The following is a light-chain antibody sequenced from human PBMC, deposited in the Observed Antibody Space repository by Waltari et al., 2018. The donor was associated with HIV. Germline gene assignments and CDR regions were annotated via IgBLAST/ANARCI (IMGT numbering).Light chain of an antibody. CDR2: DAS. CDR1: QDITNS. J-gene: IGKJ4*01. V-gene: IGKV1-33*01. CDR3: QQYDNLPLT. Sequence: DIQMTQSPSSLSASVGDRVTITCQASQDITNSLNWYQQKPGKAPKLLIYDASNLETGVPSRFSGSGSGTDFTVTISSLQPEDIATYHCQQYDNLPLTFGGGTKVEIK.